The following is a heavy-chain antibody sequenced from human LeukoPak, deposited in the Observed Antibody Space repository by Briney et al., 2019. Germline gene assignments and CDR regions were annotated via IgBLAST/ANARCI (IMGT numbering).Heavy chain of an antibody. CDR3: ARGGGLDV. CDR2: INHNGNVN. J-gene: IGHJ6*02. D-gene: IGHD3-16*01. Sequence: GGSLRLSCVGSGFTFSRYWLNWVRQAPGKGLEWVASINHNGNVNYYVDSVKGRFTISRDNAKNSLYLQMSNLRAEDTAVYFCARGGGLDVWGQGATVTVSS. CDR1: GFTFSRYW. V-gene: IGHV3-7*03.